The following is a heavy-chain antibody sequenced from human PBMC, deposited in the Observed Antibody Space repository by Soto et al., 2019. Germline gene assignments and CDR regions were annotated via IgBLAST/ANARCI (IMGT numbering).Heavy chain of an antibody. J-gene: IGHJ4*02. CDR3: ARYYDILTGYYRFDY. CDR1: GFTFSSYA. Sequence: GSLRLSCAASGFTFSSYAMSWVRQAPGKGLEWVSAISGSGGSTYYADSVKGRFTISRDNSKNTLYLQMNSLRAEDTAVYYCARYYDILTGYYRFDYWGQGTLVTVSS. V-gene: IGHV3-23*01. CDR2: ISGSGGST. D-gene: IGHD3-9*01.